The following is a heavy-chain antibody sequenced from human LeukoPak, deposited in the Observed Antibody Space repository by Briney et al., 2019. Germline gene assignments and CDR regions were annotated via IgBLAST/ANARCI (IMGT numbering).Heavy chain of an antibody. CDR2: ISYDGSNK. D-gene: IGHD5-24*01. V-gene: IGHV3-30-3*01. Sequence: GRSLRLSCAASGFTFSSYAMHWVRQAPGKGLEWVAVISYDGSNKYYADSVKGRFTISRDNSKNTLYLQMNSLRAEDTAVYYCARSGGKRRDGYNFLNFLDYWGQGTLVTVSS. J-gene: IGHJ4*02. CDR3: ARSGGKRRDGYNFLNFLDY. CDR1: GFTFSSYA.